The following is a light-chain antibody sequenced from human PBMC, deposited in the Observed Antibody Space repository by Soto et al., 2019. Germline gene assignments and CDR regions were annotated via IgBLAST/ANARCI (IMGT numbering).Light chain of an antibody. CDR3: QQSYSPPFA. V-gene: IGKV1-39*01. CDR2: AAS. CDR1: QSISSY. Sequence: DIQMTQSPSSLSASVGDRVTITCRASQSISSYLNWYQQKPGKAPKLLIYAASSWQRGVPSTFSGSGSRTDFTLTLSSLQPADFATYYCQQSYSPPFAFRPGTTVDIK. J-gene: IGKJ3*01.